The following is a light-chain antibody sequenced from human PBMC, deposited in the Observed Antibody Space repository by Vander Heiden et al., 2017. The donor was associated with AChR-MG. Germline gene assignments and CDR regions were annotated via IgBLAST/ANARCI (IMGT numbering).Light chain of an antibody. CDR3: QHYNKWPYT. CDR2: GAA. J-gene: IGKJ2*01. Sequence: EIVMTQSPATLSLSPGERATLSCRASQSVSSNLAWYQQKPGQAPRLLIYGAATRATGIPSRFSGSGSGTEFTLTVSSLQSEDFAVYYCQHYNKWPYTFGQGTKLEIK. CDR1: QSVSSN. V-gene: IGKV3-15*01.